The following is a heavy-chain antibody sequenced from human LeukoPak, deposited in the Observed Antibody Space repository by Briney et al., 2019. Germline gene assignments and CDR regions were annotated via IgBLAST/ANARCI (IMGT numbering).Heavy chain of an antibody. CDR3: ARGGYFDY. CDR2: INHSGST. Sequence: KTSETLSLTRAVYGGSFSGYYWSWIRQPPGKGLEWIGEINHSGSTNYNPSLKSRVTISVDTSNNQFSLKLSSVTAADTAVYYCARGGYFDYWGQGTLVSVSS. J-gene: IGHJ4*02. V-gene: IGHV4-34*01. CDR1: GGSFSGYY.